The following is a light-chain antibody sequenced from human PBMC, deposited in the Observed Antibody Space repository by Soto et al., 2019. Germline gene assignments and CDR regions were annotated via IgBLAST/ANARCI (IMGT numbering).Light chain of an antibody. J-gene: IGKJ5*01. CDR1: QSVLYTSNNKNY. CDR3: QQYYSTPIT. CDR2: WAS. V-gene: IGKV4-1*01. Sequence: DIVMTQSPDSLAVSLGERATINCKSSQSVLYTSNNKNYLAWYQQKPGQLPKLLIYWASTRESGVPDRFSGSGSGTDFTLTISSLQAEDVAVYYCQQYYSTPITFGQGTRLEI.